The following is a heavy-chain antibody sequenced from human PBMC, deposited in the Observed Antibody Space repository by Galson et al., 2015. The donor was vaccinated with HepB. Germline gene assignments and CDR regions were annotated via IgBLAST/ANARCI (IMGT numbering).Heavy chain of an antibody. CDR2: ISGSGGST. Sequence: SLRLSCAASGFTFSSYAMSWVRQAPGKGLEWVSAISGSGGSTYYADSVKGRFTISRDNSKNTLYLQMNSLRAEDTAVYYCAKEGDSSGWYLGAFDIWGQGTMVTVSS. CDR1: GFTFSSYA. V-gene: IGHV3-23*01. D-gene: IGHD6-19*01. CDR3: AKEGDSSGWYLGAFDI. J-gene: IGHJ3*02.